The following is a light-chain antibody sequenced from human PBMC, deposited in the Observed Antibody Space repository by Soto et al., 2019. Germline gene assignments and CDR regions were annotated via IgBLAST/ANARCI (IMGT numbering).Light chain of an antibody. Sequence: DIQMTQSPSSLSASVGDRVTITCRASQSISSYLNWYQQKPGKAHKLLIYAAYSLQSGVQPRFSGSGSGTDFTLTIRSLQPEDFATYYCKQSYSTPLTFGPGTKVDIK. J-gene: IGKJ3*01. CDR1: QSISSY. CDR3: KQSYSTPLT. V-gene: IGKV1-39*01. CDR2: AAY.